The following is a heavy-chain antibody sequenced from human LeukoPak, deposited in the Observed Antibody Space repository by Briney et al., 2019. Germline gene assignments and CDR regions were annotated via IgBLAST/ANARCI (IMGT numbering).Heavy chain of an antibody. V-gene: IGHV4-59*01. J-gene: IGHJ6*02. Sequence: SETLSLTCTVSGGSISSYYWSWIRQPPGKGLEWIGYIYYSGSTNYNPSLKSRVTISVDTSKNQFSLKLSSVTAADTAVYYCARDGVVPASRYYYYYGMDVWGQGTTVTVSS. CDR1: GGSISSYY. CDR3: ARDGVVPASRYYYYYGMDV. D-gene: IGHD2-2*01. CDR2: IYYSGST.